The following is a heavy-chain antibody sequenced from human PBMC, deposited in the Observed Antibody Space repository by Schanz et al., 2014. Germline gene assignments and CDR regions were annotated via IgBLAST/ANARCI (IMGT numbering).Heavy chain of an antibody. J-gene: IGHJ4*02. CDR2: ISAYNGNT. V-gene: IGHV1-18*01. Sequence: QVQLVQSGAEVKKPGASVKVSCKASGYTFTSYGISWVRQAPGQGLEWMGWISAYNGNTKYPQKFQGRVTMTTDTSTSTAYMALTDLRSDDTAVYYCARDRRFFDRDDLYYFDSWGQGTLVTVSS. CDR1: GYTFTSYG. CDR3: ARDRRFFDRDDLYYFDS. D-gene: IGHD3-3*01.